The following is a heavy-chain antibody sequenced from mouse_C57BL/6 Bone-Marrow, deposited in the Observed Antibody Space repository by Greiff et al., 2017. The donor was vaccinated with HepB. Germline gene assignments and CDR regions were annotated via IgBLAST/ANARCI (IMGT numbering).Heavy chain of an antibody. D-gene: IGHD4-1*01. CDR3: ARGNWDVGDY. Sequence: VKLQQPGAELVRPGSSVKLSCKASGYTFTSYWMDWVKQRPGQGLEWIGNIYPSDSETHYNQKFKDKATLTVDKSSSTAYMQLSSLTSEDSAVYYCARGNWDVGDYWGQGTTLTVSS. V-gene: IGHV1-61*01. J-gene: IGHJ2*01. CDR2: IYPSDSET. CDR1: GYTFTSYW.